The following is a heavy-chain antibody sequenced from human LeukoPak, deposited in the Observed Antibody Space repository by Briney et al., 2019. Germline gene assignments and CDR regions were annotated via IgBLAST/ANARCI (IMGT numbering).Heavy chain of an antibody. D-gene: IGHD1-26*01. CDR2: ISSSSSTI. V-gene: IGHV3-48*04. J-gene: IGHJ5*02. CDR1: GFTFSSYS. Sequence: GGSLRLSCAASGFTFSSYSMNWVLQAPGKGLEWVSYISSSSSTIYYAGSVKGRFTISRDNAKNSLYLQMNSLRAEDTAVYYCARSRWELPNWFDPWGQGTLVTVSS. CDR3: ARSRWELPNWFDP.